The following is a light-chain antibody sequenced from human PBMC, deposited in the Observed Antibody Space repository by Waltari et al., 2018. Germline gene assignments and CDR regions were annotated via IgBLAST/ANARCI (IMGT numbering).Light chain of an antibody. CDR3: QHYHIFPYS. CDR2: DAS. J-gene: IGKJ3*01. V-gene: IGKV1-33*01. Sequence: DIQMTQSPSSLSASVGDRVTITCQASQDVRSYLNWYQQKPGKVPNLLIYDASNLETGVPPRFSGGGSGRDCTLTISSQQPEDIGTYYCQHYHIFPYSFGPGTTVDMK. CDR1: QDVRSY.